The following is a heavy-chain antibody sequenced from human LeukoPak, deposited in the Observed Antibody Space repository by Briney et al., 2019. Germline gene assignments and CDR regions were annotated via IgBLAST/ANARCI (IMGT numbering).Heavy chain of an antibody. CDR2: ISNNGGRI. Sequence: PGGSLRLSCAASGSTFSSYAMSWVRQAPGKGLEWVSTISNNGGRIYYADSVKGRFTISRDNSKNTLYLQMNSLRAEDTAVYYCAKDIGYSSGWTFDYRGQGTLVTVSS. V-gene: IGHV3-23*01. D-gene: IGHD6-19*01. CDR1: GSTFSSYA. CDR3: AKDIGYSSGWTFDY. J-gene: IGHJ4*02.